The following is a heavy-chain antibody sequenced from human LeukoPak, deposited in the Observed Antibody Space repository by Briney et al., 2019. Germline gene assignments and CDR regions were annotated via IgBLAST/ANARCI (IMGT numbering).Heavy chain of an antibody. CDR2: IWYDGSNK. J-gene: IGHJ4*02. V-gene: IGHV3-33*01. CDR3: ARSMVRGVIIEGRGFDY. D-gene: IGHD3-10*01. Sequence: GGSLRLSCAASGFTFSSYGMHWVRQAPGKGLEWVAVIWYDGSNKYFADSVKGRLTISRDNSKNTLYLQMNSLRAEDTAVYYCARSMVRGVIIEGRGFDYWGQGTLVTVSS. CDR1: GFTFSSYG.